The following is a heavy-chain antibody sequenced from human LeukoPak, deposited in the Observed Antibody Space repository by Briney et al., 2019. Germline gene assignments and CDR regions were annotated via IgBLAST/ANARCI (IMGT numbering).Heavy chain of an antibody. CDR1: GGSISSGGYS. CDR2: VSYSGTT. D-gene: IGHD1-1*01. CDR3: ARENDRYGRIDY. Sequence: SQALSLTCAVSGGSISSGGYSWSWIRQPPGKGLEWIGYVSYSGTTDYNPSFQSRVIISLDTSRTQFSLRLSSVTAADTAVYYCARENDRYGRIDYWGQGIHVTVSS. J-gene: IGHJ4*02. V-gene: IGHV4-30-4*07.